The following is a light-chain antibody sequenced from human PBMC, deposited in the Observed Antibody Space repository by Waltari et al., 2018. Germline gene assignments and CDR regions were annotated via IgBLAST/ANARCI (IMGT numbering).Light chain of an antibody. CDR1: SSNFGAGYD. V-gene: IGLV1-40*01. Sequence: QSVLTQPPSMSGAPGQKVTIPCTGGSSNFGAGYDVHWYQQFPGAAPKLLIFGYTNRASGVPGRFSGSKSGSSASLAIAGLQSEDEAVYYCQSFDSSLSASVFGGGAKLTVL. CDR3: QSFDSSLSASV. J-gene: IGLJ3*02. CDR2: GYT.